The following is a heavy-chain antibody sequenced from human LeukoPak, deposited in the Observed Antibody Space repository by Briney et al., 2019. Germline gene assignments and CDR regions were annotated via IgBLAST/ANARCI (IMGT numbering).Heavy chain of an antibody. J-gene: IGHJ4*02. V-gene: IGHV3-48*01. CDR1: GFTFSNYG. CDR3: ARGGAARPDY. Sequence: GGSLRLSCAASGFTFSNYGMDWVRQAPGKGLEWLAYISSRSSSIYYADSVKGRFTISRDNAKNSLFRQMNSLRAEDTAVYYCARGGAARPDYWGQGTLVTVSS. D-gene: IGHD6-6*01. CDR2: ISSRSSSI.